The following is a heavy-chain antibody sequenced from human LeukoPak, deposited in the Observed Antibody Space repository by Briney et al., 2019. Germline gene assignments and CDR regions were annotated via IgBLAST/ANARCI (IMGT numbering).Heavy chain of an antibody. J-gene: IGHJ4*02. Sequence: PSETLSLTCTGSGGSISSSSYYWGWIRQPPGKGLEWIGSIYYSGSTYYNPSLKSRVTISVDTSKNQFSLKLSSVTAADTAVYYCARLFGNSDFDYWGQGTLVTVSS. V-gene: IGHV4-39*01. CDR3: ARLFGNSDFDY. CDR1: GGSISSSSYY. D-gene: IGHD4-23*01. CDR2: IYYSGST.